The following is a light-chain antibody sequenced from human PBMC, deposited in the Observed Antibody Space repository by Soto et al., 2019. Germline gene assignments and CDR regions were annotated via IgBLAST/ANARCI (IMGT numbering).Light chain of an antibody. V-gene: IGKV3-20*01. J-gene: IGKJ2*01. Sequence: EIVVTQSPGTLSLSPGERATLSCRASQSVRSSSLAWYQQKPGQAPRPLIYGASSRATGIPDMFSGSGSGTDFTLTISSLEREDIAVYYCQQYGCSPYTFGQGTKMEIK. CDR3: QQYGCSPYT. CDR2: GAS. CDR1: QSVRSSS.